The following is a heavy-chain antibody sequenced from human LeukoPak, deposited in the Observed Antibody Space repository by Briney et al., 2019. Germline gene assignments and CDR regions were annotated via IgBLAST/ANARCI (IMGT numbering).Heavy chain of an antibody. J-gene: IGHJ6*02. CDR3: AREEAVGGTYYGLDV. CDR1: GFTVSSNY. D-gene: IGHD6-19*01. CDR2: IFGGSNT. Sequence: GGSPRLSCAASGFTVSSNYMSWVRQAPGKGVEWGSVIFGGSNTYYAESVKGRFTITTDNSKNTVYLQMNSLRAEDTAVYYCAREEAVGGTYYGLDVWGQGTTVTVSS. V-gene: IGHV3-66*01.